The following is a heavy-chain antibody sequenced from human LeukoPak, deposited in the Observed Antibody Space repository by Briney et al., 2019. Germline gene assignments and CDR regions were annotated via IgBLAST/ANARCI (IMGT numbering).Heavy chain of an antibody. D-gene: IGHD6-6*01. V-gene: IGHV4-39*07. CDR1: GGSISSSSYY. J-gene: IGHJ3*02. CDR3: ARGGSAPDIAAFHDAFDI. CDR2: IYYSGST. Sequence: PSETLSLTCTVSGGSISSSSYYWGWIRQPPGKGLEWIGSIYYSGSTYYNPSLKSRVTISVDTSKNQFSLKLSSVTAADTAVYYCARGGSAPDIAAFHDAFDIWGQGTMVTVSS.